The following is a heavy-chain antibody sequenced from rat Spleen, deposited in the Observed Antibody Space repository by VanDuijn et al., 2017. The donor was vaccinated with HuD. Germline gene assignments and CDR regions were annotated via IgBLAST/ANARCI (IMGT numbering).Heavy chain of an antibody. CDR2: ILYDDTTI. V-gene: IGHV5-17*01. Sequence: EVQLVESGGGLVQPGRSLKFSCVASGFNFRDYAMAWVRQAPKKGLEWVATILYDDTTIYYRDSVKGRFTISRDNTKNTLYLQMDSLRSEDTATYYCARHPQLGVFCDFDFWGPGTMVTVSS. J-gene: IGHJ1*01. CDR1: GFNFRDYA. D-gene: IGHD5-1*01. CDR3: ARHPQLGVFCDFDF.